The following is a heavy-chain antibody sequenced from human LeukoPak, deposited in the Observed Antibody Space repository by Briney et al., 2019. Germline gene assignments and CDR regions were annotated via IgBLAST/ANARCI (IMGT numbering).Heavy chain of an antibody. V-gene: IGHV5-51*01. CDR1: GYRFTSYW. J-gene: IGHJ4*02. Sequence: GAALEISFKGSGYRFTSYWIGWGRPMAGKGVGWVGIIYNGDSDTRLSPFFEGQVTISAHKSISTAYLQWSSLKASDTAMYYCALRQAGNGPDYWGQGTLVTVSS. CDR3: ALRQAGNGPDY. CDR2: IYNGDSDT. D-gene: IGHD1-1*01.